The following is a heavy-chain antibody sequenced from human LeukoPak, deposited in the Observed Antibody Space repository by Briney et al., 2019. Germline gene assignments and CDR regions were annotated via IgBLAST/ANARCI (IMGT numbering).Heavy chain of an antibody. CDR2: MNPNSGNT. Sequence: ASVKVSCKASGYTFTSYDINWVRQATGQGLEWMGWMNPNSGNTGYAQKLQGRVTMTRNTSISTAYMELSSLRSEDTAVYYCARPTYQYCSGGSCYFDYWGQGTLVTVSS. CDR1: GYTFTSYD. V-gene: IGHV1-8*01. CDR3: ARPTYQYCSGGSCYFDY. D-gene: IGHD2-15*01. J-gene: IGHJ4*02.